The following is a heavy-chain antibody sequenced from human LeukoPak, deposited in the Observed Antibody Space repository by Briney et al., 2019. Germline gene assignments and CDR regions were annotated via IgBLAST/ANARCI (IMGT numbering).Heavy chain of an antibody. CDR2: ISGSGGST. J-gene: IGHJ3*02. D-gene: IGHD2-15*01. CDR3: ARGSDIVVVVADTGAFDI. Sequence: GGSLRLSCAASGFTFSSYAMSWVRQAPGKGLEWVSAISGSGGSTYYADSVKGRFTISRDNSKNTLYLQMNSLRAEDTAVYYCARGSDIVVVVADTGAFDIWGQGTMVTVSS. V-gene: IGHV3-23*01. CDR1: GFTFSSYA.